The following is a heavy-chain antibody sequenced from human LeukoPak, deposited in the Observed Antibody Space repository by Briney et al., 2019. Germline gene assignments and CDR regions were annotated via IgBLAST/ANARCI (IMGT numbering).Heavy chain of an antibody. CDR3: ARETIASSGSQRYNWFDP. CDR2: ISSSSSTI. Sequence: GGSLRLSCAASGFTFSSYSMNWVRQAPGKGLEWVSYISSSSSTIYYADSVKGRFTISRDNAKNSLYLQMNSLRAEDTAVYYCARETIASSGSQRYNWFDPWGQGTLVTVSS. D-gene: IGHD3-10*01. CDR1: GFTFSSYS. J-gene: IGHJ5*02. V-gene: IGHV3-48*01.